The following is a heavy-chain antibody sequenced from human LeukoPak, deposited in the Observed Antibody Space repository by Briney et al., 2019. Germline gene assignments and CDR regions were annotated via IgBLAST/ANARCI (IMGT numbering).Heavy chain of an antibody. CDR2: ISVSSRYK. CDR1: GFTFSSYS. Sequence: SGGSLRLSCAASGFTFSSYSMNWVRQAPGKGLEWVSGISVSSRYKNYADSMKGRFTISRDNAKNSLYLQMNSLRAEDTAVYYCARENDSSSWYRSAFDIWGQGTMVTVSS. V-gene: IGHV3-21*01. J-gene: IGHJ3*02. D-gene: IGHD6-13*01. CDR3: ARENDSSSWYRSAFDI.